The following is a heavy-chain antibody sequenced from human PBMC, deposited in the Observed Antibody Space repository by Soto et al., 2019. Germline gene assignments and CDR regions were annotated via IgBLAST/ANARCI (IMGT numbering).Heavy chain of an antibody. V-gene: IGHV4-34*01. CDR1: GGSFSGYY. Sequence: PSETLSLTCAVYGGSFSGYYWSWIRQPPGKGLEWIGEINHSGSTNYNPSLKSRVTISVDTSKNQFSLKLSSVTAADTAVYYCARGRRVRGVMTTRGMDVWGQGTTVT. D-gene: IGHD3-10*01. CDR2: INHSGST. J-gene: IGHJ6*02. CDR3: ARGRRVRGVMTTRGMDV.